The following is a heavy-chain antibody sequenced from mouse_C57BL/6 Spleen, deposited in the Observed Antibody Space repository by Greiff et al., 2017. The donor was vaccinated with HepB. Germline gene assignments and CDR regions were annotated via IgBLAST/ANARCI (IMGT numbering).Heavy chain of an antibody. CDR1: GFNIKDYY. Sequence: EVQLQESGAELVRPGASVKLSCTASGFNIKDYYIHWVKQRPEQGLEWIGRIDPEDGDTEYAPTFQGKATMTADTSSNTAYLQLSSLTSEDTAVYYLTTLLITTVVATDFDVWGTGTTVTVSS. D-gene: IGHD1-1*01. CDR2: IDPEDGDT. V-gene: IGHV14-1*01. CDR3: TTLLITTVVATDFDV. J-gene: IGHJ1*03.